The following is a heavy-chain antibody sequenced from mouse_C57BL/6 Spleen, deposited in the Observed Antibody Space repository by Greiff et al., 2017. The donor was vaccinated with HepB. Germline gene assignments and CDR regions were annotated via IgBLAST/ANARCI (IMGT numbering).Heavy chain of an antibody. CDR3: ARDQGSSLDY. Sequence: EVQGVESGGGLVKPGGSLKLSCAASGFTFSSYAMSWVRQTPEKRLEWVATISDGGSYTYYPDNVKGRFTISRDNAKNNLYLQMSHLKSEDTAMYYCARDQGSSLDYGGQGTTLTVSS. D-gene: IGHD1-1*01. V-gene: IGHV5-4*01. CDR2: ISDGGSYT. J-gene: IGHJ2*01. CDR1: GFTFSSYA.